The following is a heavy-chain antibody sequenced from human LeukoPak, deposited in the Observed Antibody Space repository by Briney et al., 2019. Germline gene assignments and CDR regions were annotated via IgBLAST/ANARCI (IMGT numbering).Heavy chain of an antibody. Sequence: PGGSLRLSCAASGFTFSSYWMSWVRQAPGKGLEWVSYISSSGSTIYYADSVKGRFTISRDNAKNSLYLQMNSLRAEDTAVYYCAKGPLPDCSSTSCYPFDYWGQGTLVTVSS. CDR1: GFTFSSYW. CDR2: ISSSGSTI. J-gene: IGHJ4*02. D-gene: IGHD2-2*01. V-gene: IGHV3-48*04. CDR3: AKGPLPDCSSTSCYPFDY.